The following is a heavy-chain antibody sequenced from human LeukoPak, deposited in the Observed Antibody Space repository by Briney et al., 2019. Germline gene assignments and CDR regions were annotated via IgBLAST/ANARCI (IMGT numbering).Heavy chain of an antibody. D-gene: IGHD5-18*01. CDR1: GGSISSSSYY. CDR2: IYYSGST. V-gene: IGHV4-39*07. Sequence: PSETLSLTCTVSGGSISSSSYYWGWIRQPPGKGLEWIGSIYYSGSTYYNPSLKSRVTISVDTSKNQFSLKLSSVTAADTAVYYCARIRGYSYEIDYWGQGTLVTVSS. CDR3: ARIRGYSYEIDY. J-gene: IGHJ4*02.